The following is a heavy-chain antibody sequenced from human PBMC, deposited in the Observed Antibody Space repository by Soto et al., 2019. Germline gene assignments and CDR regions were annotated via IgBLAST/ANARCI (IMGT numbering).Heavy chain of an antibody. CDR2: FNAEDGET. CDR3: ARDKVAATSAHPSRAPHAFDI. D-gene: IGHD2-15*01. Sequence: AASVKVSCKVSGYTLTELSMHWVRQAPGKGLEWMGGFNAEDGETIYAQKFQGRVTMTGDTSASTAYMELSSLRSEDTAVYYCARDKVAATSAHPSRAPHAFDIWGQGTMVTVS. CDR1: GYTLTELS. J-gene: IGHJ3*02. V-gene: IGHV1-24*01.